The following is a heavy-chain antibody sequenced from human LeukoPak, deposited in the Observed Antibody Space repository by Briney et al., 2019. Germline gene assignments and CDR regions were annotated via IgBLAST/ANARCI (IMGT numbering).Heavy chain of an antibody. Sequence: LKFCCGSSGTSISTSWIGWVRQLRGKGLEWMGVIYPGDSDTRYSPSFQGQVTFSADKSISTAYLQWSSLEASDTAMYFCGRGAYSGYEFDCWGQGTLVTVSS. CDR1: GTSISTSW. D-gene: IGHD5-12*01. J-gene: IGHJ4*02. CDR2: IYPGDSDT. CDR3: GRGAYSGYEFDC. V-gene: IGHV5-51*01.